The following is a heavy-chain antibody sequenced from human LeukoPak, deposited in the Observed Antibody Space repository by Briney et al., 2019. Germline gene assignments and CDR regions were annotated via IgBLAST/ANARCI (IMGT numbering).Heavy chain of an antibody. CDR1: GGSISSYY. CDR2: IYCSGST. V-gene: IGHV4-59*01. Sequence: SSETLSLTCTVSGGSISSYYWSWIRQPPGKGLEWIGYIYCSGSTNYNPSLKSRVTISVDTSKNQFSLKLSSVTAADTAVYYCARDTHYYDSSGVDAFDIWGQGTMVTVSS. CDR3: ARDTHYYDSSGVDAFDI. J-gene: IGHJ3*02. D-gene: IGHD3-22*01.